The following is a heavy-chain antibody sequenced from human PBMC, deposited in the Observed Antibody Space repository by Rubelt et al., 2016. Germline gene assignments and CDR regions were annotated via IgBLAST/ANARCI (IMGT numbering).Heavy chain of an antibody. D-gene: IGHD6-6*01. CDR3: ASAQLGDYYYGMDV. CDR2: ISGSGGNT. J-gene: IGHJ6*02. CDR1: GFTFSSFA. V-gene: IGHV3-23*01. Sequence: QTGGSLRLSCAASGFTFSSFAMTWVRQAPGKGLEWVSGISGSGGNTYYADSAKGRFTISRDNSKNTLYLQMNSLRAEDTAVYYCASAQLGDYYYGMDVWGQGTTVTVSS.